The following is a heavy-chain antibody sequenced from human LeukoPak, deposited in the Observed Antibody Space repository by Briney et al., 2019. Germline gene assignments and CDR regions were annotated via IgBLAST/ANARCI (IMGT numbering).Heavy chain of an antibody. Sequence: GGSLRHSCAASGFTFSSYAMSWVRQAPGKGLEWVSAISGSGGSTYYADSVKGRFTISRDNSKNTLYLQMNSLRAEDTAVYYCAKDRTAYCGGDCYSDYWGQGTLVTVSS. CDR2: ISGSGGST. CDR3: AKDRTAYCGGDCYSDY. D-gene: IGHD2-21*01. V-gene: IGHV3-23*01. J-gene: IGHJ4*02. CDR1: GFTFSSYA.